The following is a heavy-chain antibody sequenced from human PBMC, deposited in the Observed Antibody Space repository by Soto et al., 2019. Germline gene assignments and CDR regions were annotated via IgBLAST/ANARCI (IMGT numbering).Heavy chain of an antibody. Sequence: SETLSLTCTVSGASISVHSYYWTWIRQPPGKGLEWIGSSYYSGTTYFNPSLRSRATISVDTSKNQFSLKVASVTAADTAIYYCGRVMIGTSRHTDSDYWGQGTQVTVSS. CDR2: SYYSGTT. V-gene: IGHV4-39*02. CDR3: GRVMIGTSRHTDSDY. CDR1: GASISVHSYY. D-gene: IGHD2-2*01. J-gene: IGHJ4*02.